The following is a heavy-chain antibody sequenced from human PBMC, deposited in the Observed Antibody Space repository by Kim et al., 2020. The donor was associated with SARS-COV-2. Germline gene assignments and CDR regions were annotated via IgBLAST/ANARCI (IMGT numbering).Heavy chain of an antibody. CDR3: ARVDTAMAFDY. Sequence: SETLSLTCTVSGSSISSYYWSWIRQPPGKGLEWIGYIYYSGSTNYNPSLKSRVTISVDTSKNQFSLKLSSVTTADTAVYYCARVDTAMAFDYWGQGTLVTVSS. V-gene: IGHV4-59*13. J-gene: IGHJ4*02. D-gene: IGHD5-18*01. CDR2: IYYSGST. CDR1: GSSISSYY.